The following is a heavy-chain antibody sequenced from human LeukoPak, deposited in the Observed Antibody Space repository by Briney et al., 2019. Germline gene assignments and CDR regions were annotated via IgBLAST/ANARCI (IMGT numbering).Heavy chain of an antibody. CDR2: ISWNSGSI. J-gene: IGHJ6*03. Sequence: SGRSLRLSCAASGYTFDDYAMHWVRQAPGKGLEWVSGISWNSGSIGYADSVKGRFTISRDNAKNSLYLQMNSLRAEDTALYYCAKAEEQWLENYYYYYMDVWGKGTTVTVSS. V-gene: IGHV3-9*01. CDR3: AKAEEQWLENYYYYYMDV. CDR1: GYTFDDYA. D-gene: IGHD6-19*01.